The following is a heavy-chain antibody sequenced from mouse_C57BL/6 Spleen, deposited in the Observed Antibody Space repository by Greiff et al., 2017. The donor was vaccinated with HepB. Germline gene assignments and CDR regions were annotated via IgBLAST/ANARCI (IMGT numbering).Heavy chain of an antibody. CDR1: GYSITSGYG. J-gene: IGHJ2*01. CDR2: ISYSGST. D-gene: IGHD1-2*01. CDR3: ARTARIKY. Sequence: EVQLQQSGPGLVKPSQSLSLTCTVTGYSITSGYGWNWIRQFPGNKREWMGYISYSGSTNYNPSLKSRISITRDTSKNQFFLQLNSVTTEDTATYYCARTARIKYWGQGTTLTVSS. V-gene: IGHV3-2*02.